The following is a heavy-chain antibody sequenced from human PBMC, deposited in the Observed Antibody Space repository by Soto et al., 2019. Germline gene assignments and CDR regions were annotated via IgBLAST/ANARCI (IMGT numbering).Heavy chain of an antibody. CDR3: ARAEAALFDY. V-gene: IGHV3-48*02. CDR1: GFTFSSYS. D-gene: IGHD6-6*01. J-gene: IGHJ4*02. CDR2: ISSSSSTI. Sequence: GGSLRLSCAASGFTFSSYSMNWVRQAPGRGLEWVSYISSSSSTIYYADSVKGRFTISRDNAKNSLHLQMNSLRDEDTAVYYCARAEAALFDYWGQGTLVTVSS.